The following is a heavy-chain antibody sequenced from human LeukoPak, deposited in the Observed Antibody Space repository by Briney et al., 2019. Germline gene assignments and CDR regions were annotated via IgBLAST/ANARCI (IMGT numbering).Heavy chain of an antibody. D-gene: IGHD3-10*01. Sequence: SETPSLTCTGSGGSISSYYWSWIRQPAGKGLEWIGRIYTSGITNYNPSLKSRVTMSVDTSKNQFSLKLSSVTAADTAVYYCARWGFGSQHAFDIWGQGTMVNVSS. J-gene: IGHJ3*02. CDR1: GGSISSYY. CDR3: ARWGFGSQHAFDI. CDR2: IYTSGIT. V-gene: IGHV4-4*07.